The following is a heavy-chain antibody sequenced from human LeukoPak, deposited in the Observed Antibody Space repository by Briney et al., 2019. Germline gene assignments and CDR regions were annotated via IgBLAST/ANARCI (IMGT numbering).Heavy chain of an antibody. V-gene: IGHV3-30*18. CDR1: GFTFSSYG. Sequence: PGRSLRLSCAASGFTFSSYGMHWVRQAPGKGLEWVAVISYDGSNKYYADSVKGRFTISRDNSKNTLYLQMNSLRAEDTAVYYCAKDGGYCSGGSCYYFDYWGQGTLVTVSS. D-gene: IGHD2-15*01. CDR3: AKDGGYCSGGSCYYFDY. J-gene: IGHJ4*02. CDR2: ISYDGSNK.